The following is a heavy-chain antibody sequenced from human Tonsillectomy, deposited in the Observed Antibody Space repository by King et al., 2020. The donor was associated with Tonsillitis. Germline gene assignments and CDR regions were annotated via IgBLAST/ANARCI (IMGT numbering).Heavy chain of an antibody. CDR3: AGGGGDSLERLFDP. Sequence: QLQESGPGLVKPSETLSLTCTVSGYSISSNYYWGWIRQPPGKGLEWIGSIYHSGSTYYNPSLKSRVTISVDTSKSQFSLNLSSVTAADTAVYYCAGGGGDSLERLFDPWGQVTLVTVSS. V-gene: IGHV4-38-2*02. CDR2: IYHSGST. CDR1: GYSISSNYY. J-gene: IGHJ5*02. D-gene: IGHD4-17*01.